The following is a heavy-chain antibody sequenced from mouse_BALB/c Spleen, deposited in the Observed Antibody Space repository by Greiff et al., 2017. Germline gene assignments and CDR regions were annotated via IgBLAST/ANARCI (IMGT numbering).Heavy chain of an antibody. CDR3: ARNYGTVDY. CDR2: INPSTGYT. J-gene: IGHJ4*01. CDR1: GYTFTSYW. Sequence: QVQLQQSGAELAKPGASVKMSCKASGYTFTSYWMPWVNQRPGQGLEWIGYINPSTGYTEYNQKFKDKATLTADKSSSTAYMQLSSLTSEDSAVYYCARNYGTVDYWGQGTSVTVSS. D-gene: IGHD1-1*01. V-gene: IGHV1-7*01.